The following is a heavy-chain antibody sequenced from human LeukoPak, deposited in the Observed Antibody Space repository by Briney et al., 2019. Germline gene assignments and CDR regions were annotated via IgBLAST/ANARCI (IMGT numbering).Heavy chain of an antibody. CDR3: ATNGP. D-gene: IGHD4/OR15-4a*01. Sequence: GGSLRLSCAASGVIFSSYDMNWVRQAPGKGLEWVSYISSSGSTIYFADSVKGRFTISRDNAKNSLYLQMNSLRVEDTAAYYCATNGPWGQGTMVTVSS. V-gene: IGHV3-48*03. CDR2: ISSSGSTI. CDR1: GVIFSSYD. J-gene: IGHJ3*01.